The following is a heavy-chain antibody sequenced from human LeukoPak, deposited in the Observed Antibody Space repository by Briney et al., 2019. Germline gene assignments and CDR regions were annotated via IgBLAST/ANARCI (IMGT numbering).Heavy chain of an antibody. J-gene: IGHJ5*02. Sequence: GASVKVSCKASGYIFTSYYMHWVRQAPGQGLEWMGIINPSGGSTSYAQKFQGRVTMTRDTSTSTVYMELSSLRSEDTAVYYCARDPQGFYCSSTSCYNWFDPWGQGTLVTVSS. V-gene: IGHV1-46*01. CDR1: GYIFTSYY. CDR3: ARDPQGFYCSSTSCYNWFDP. D-gene: IGHD2-2*01. CDR2: INPSGGST.